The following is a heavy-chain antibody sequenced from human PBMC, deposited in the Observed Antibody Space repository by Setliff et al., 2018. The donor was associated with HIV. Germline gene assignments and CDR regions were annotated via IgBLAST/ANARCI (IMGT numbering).Heavy chain of an antibody. D-gene: IGHD5-12*01. CDR2: VFYTGFA. Sequence: LSLTCSVSGGSISSYYWSWIRQPPGKGLEWMGYVFYTGFAAYNPSLKSRLTISVDTSKSQFSLTLTSVTAADTAVYYCARQMPIPGIAITPVDYWGQGALVTVSS. CDR1: GGSISSYY. J-gene: IGHJ4*02. CDR3: ARQMPIPGIAITPVDY. V-gene: IGHV4-59*08.